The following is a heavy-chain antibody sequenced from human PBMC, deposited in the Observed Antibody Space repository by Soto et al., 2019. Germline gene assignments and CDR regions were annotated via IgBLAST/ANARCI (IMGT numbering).Heavy chain of an antibody. Sequence: GGSLRLSCAASGFTFSSYAMSWVRQAPGKGLEWVSAISGSGGSTYYANSVKDRFTISRDNSKNTLYLQMNSLRAGDTAVYYCAKEGVGYSSSWYVYWGQGTLVTVSS. J-gene: IGHJ4*02. V-gene: IGHV3-23*01. CDR2: ISGSGGST. D-gene: IGHD6-13*01. CDR1: GFTFSSYA. CDR3: AKEGVGYSSSWYVY.